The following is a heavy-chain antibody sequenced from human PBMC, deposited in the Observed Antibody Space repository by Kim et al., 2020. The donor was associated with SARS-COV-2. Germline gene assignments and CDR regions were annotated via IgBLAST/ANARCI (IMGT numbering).Heavy chain of an antibody. D-gene: IGHD3-10*01. V-gene: IGHV5-51*01. Sequence: SFQGQVTISADKSISTAYLQWSSLKASDTAMYYCARQDGSGSYYPRPLDYWGQGTLVTVSS. CDR3: ARQDGSGSYYPRPLDY. J-gene: IGHJ4*02.